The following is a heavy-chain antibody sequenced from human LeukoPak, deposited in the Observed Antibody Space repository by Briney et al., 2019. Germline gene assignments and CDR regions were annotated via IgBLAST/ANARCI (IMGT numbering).Heavy chain of an antibody. V-gene: IGHV3-30*02. CDR3: AKDQRRYCSSTSCYLDY. J-gene: IGHJ4*02. CDR2: IRYDGSNK. Sequence: GGSLRLSCAASGFTFSSYGMHRVRQAPGKGLEWVAFIRYDGSNKYYADSVKGRFTISRDNSKNTLYLQMNSLRAEDTAVYYCAKDQRRYCSSTSCYLDYWGQGTLVTVSS. D-gene: IGHD2-2*01. CDR1: GFTFSSYG.